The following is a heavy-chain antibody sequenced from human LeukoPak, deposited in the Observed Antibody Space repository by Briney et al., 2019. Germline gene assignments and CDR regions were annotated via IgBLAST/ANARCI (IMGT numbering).Heavy chain of an antibody. J-gene: IGHJ4*02. CDR1: GYSFTTYW. CDR3: ARHLSSTGGCCYVDY. Sequence: GESLKISCTTSGYSFTTYWIGWVRQVAGKDLKWMGIIYPGDSDTRYSPSFEGQVTISADKSTSTAYLQWSSLKASDTATYYCARHLSSTGGCCYVDYWGQGTLVTVSS. D-gene: IGHD2-2*01. V-gene: IGHV5-51*01. CDR2: IYPGDSDT.